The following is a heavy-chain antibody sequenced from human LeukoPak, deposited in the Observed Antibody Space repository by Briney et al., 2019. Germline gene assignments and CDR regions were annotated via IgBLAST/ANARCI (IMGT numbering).Heavy chain of an antibody. CDR3: ARLEWLKYMDV. CDR1: GYTFTSYY. Sequence: ASVRVSCKASGYTFTSYYMHWVRQAPGQGLEWMGIINPSGGSTSYAQKFQGRVTMTRDTSTSTVYMELSSLRSEDTAVYYCARLEWLKYMDVWGKGTTVTVSS. CDR2: INPSGGST. D-gene: IGHD3-3*01. J-gene: IGHJ6*03. V-gene: IGHV1-46*01.